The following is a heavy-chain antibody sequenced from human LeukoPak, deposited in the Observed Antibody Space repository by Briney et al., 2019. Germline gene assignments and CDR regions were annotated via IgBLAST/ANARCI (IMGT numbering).Heavy chain of an antibody. CDR3: ARTGPIYGHETFDT. D-gene: IGHD3-10*01. J-gene: IGHJ3*02. CDR1: GYSFTTHG. V-gene: IGHV1-18*01. CDR2: ISSYSTYT. Sequence: AASVKVSCKASGYSFTTHGISWVRQAPGQGLEWMGWISSYSTYTTYAQKFQGRVTMTTDTSTSTGYLELRSLTSDDTAVYYCARTGPIYGHETFDTWGQGTVVTVSS.